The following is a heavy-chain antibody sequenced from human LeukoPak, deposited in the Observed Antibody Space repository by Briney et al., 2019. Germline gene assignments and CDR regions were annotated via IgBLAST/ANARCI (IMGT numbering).Heavy chain of an antibody. D-gene: IGHD4-17*01. CDR1: GGSISSSGYY. CDR2: IYYSGST. CDR3: AREVHTVTTKHFDL. J-gene: IGHJ2*01. V-gene: IGHV4-39*07. Sequence: SETLSLTCTVSGGSISSSGYYWGWIRQPPGKGVERIGSIYYSGSTYYNPSLKSRVTISVDTSKNQFSLKLSSVTAADTAVYYCAREVHTVTTKHFDLWGRGTLVTVSS.